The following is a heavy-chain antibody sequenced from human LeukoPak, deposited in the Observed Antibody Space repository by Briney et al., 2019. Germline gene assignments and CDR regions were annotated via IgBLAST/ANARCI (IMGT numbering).Heavy chain of an antibody. Sequence: ASVKVSCKASGYTFTSYDINWVRQATGQGLEWMGWMNPNSGNTGYAQKFQGRVTMTRNTSISTAYMELSSLRSEDTAVYYCATDGQVVKSAFDIWGQGTMVTVSS. J-gene: IGHJ3*02. CDR1: GYTFTSYD. CDR2: MNPNSGNT. CDR3: ATDGQVVKSAFDI. V-gene: IGHV1-8*01. D-gene: IGHD3-22*01.